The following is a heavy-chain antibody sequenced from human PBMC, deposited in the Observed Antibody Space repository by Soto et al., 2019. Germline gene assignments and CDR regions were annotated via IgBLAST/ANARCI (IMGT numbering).Heavy chain of an antibody. CDR2: ISYDGSNK. CDR1: GFTFSSYA. Sequence: QVQLVESGGGVVQPGRSLRLSCAASGFTFSSYAMHWVRQAPGKGLEWVAVISYDGSNKYYADSVKGRFTISRDNSKNTLDLQMNSLRAEDTAVYYCATREGDVDTADYWGQGTLVTVSS. D-gene: IGHD5-18*01. V-gene: IGHV3-30-3*01. CDR3: ATREGDVDTADY. J-gene: IGHJ4*02.